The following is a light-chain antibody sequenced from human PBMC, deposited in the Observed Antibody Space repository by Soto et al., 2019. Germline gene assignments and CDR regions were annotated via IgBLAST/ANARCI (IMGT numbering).Light chain of an antibody. V-gene: IGKV3-20*01. CDR1: QSVRSSF. CDR2: DVS. J-gene: IGKJ2*01. CDR3: QQYEDSVLYT. Sequence: EIVLTQSPGTLSLSPGERATLSCRASQSVRSSFLAWYQQKPGQAPRLLIYDVSIRATGTPDRFSGSGSGTDFTLTINRLEPEDFAMYYCQQYEDSVLYTFGQGTKLEI.